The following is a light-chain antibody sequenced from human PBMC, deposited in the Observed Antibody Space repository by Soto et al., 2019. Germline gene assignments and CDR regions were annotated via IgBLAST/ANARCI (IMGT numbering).Light chain of an antibody. J-gene: IGLJ1*01. V-gene: IGLV2-14*03. CDR2: DVS. CDR3: CSYTTTTSRV. CDR1: SSDVGHYNY. Sequence: ALAQPASVSGSPGQSITISCTGTSSDVGHYNYVSWYQQHPGNAPKLVIYDVSIRASGVSDRFSGSKSGNTASLTISGLQAEDEADYYCCSYTTTTSRVFGTGTKVTVL.